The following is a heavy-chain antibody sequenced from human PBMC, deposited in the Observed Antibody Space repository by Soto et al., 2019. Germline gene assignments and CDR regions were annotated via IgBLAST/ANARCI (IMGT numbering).Heavy chain of an antibody. J-gene: IGHJ5*02. D-gene: IGHD1-1*01. Sequence: GGSLRLSCAASGFTFSSSAMNWVRQAPGKGLEWVSIISDSGGRTYYAESVRGRFTISRDNSKNTLYLQMNSLRAEDTAVYYCAKSLNINWKNWFDPWGQGTLVTVSS. CDR2: ISDSGGRT. CDR1: GFTFSSSA. V-gene: IGHV3-23*01. CDR3: AKSLNINWKNWFDP.